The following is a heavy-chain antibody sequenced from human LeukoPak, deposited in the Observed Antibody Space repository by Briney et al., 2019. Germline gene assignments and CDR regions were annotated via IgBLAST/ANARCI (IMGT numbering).Heavy chain of an antibody. D-gene: IGHD3-22*01. CDR3: ARQLAYYDSSGYYFDY. CDR2: IYPGDSDT. Sequence: GESLKISCKGSGYSFTSYWIGWVRQMPWKGLEWMGIIYPGDSDTRYSPSFQGQVTISADKSISTAYLQWSSLKASDTAMYYCARQLAYYDSSGYYFDYWGQGTLVTVSS. CDR1: GYSFTSYW. V-gene: IGHV5-51*01. J-gene: IGHJ4*02.